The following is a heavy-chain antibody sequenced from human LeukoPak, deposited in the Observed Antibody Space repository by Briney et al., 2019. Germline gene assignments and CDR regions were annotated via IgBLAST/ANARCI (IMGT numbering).Heavy chain of an antibody. V-gene: IGHV4-34*01. CDR2: INHSGST. D-gene: IGHD6-13*01. J-gene: IGHJ5*02. CDR3: AREAVYSSSWYWFDP. CDR1: GGSLSGYY. Sequence: PSETLSLTCAVYGGSLSGYYWSWIRQPPGKGLEWIGEINHSGSTNYNPSLKSRVTISVDTSKNQFSLKLSSVTAADTAVYYCAREAVYSSSWYWFDPWGQGTLVTVSS.